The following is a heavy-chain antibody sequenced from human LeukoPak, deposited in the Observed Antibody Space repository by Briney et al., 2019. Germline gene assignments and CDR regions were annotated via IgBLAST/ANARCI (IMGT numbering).Heavy chain of an antibody. J-gene: IGHJ4*02. CDR2: STHSGST. CDR3: ARGRTGAAALDF. V-gene: IGHV4-34*01. D-gene: IGHD2-2*01. Sequence: SETLSLTCAVCGESFSDHYWTWICQPPGKGLEWIGESTHSGSTNYNPSLKSRVTISVDTSKSQFSLKLTSMTAADTAVYYCARGRTGAAALDFWGPGTLVTVSS. CDR1: GESFSDHY.